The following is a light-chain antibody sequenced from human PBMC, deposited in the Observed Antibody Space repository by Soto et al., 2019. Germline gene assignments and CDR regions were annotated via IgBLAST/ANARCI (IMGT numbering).Light chain of an antibody. CDR3: SSYASSSSYV. Sequence: QSALTQPASVSGSPGQSITISCTGTSSDVGGYNHVSWYQIHPRKAPKLIIYEVTSRPSGVSYRFSGSKSGNSASLTISGLQAEDEADYYCSSYASSSSYVFGGGTKLTVL. CDR1: SSDVGGYNH. V-gene: IGLV2-14*01. CDR2: EVT. J-gene: IGLJ1*01.